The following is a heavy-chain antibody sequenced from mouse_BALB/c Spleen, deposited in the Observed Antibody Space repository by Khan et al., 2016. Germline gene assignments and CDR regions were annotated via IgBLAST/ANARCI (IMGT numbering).Heavy chain of an antibody. J-gene: IGHJ4*01. D-gene: IGHD2-4*01. Sequence: EVQLVESGGGLVQPKGSLKLSCAASGFTFNTYAMNWVRQAPGKGLEWVARIKSKTNNYATYYADSVKDRFTISRDDSQGMLYLQMNNLKTEGTAMYYCVGYDYDYWGQGTSVTVSS. CDR1: GFTFNTYA. V-gene: IGHV10-1*02. CDR3: VGYDYDY. CDR2: IKSKTNNYAT.